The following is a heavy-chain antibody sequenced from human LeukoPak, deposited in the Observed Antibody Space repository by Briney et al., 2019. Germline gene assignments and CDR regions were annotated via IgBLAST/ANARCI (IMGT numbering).Heavy chain of an antibody. D-gene: IGHD6-13*01. CDR1: GVSISSSNSY. J-gene: IGHJ4*02. V-gene: IGHV4-39*01. Sequence: SETLSLTCTVSGVSISSSNSYWGWIRQPPGKGLEWIGSIYYSGNTYYNASLKSQVSISIDTSKNQFSLRLTSVTAADTAVYYCARVRIAAAKPLLDYWGQGTLVTVSS. CDR2: IYYSGNT. CDR3: ARVRIAAAKPLLDY.